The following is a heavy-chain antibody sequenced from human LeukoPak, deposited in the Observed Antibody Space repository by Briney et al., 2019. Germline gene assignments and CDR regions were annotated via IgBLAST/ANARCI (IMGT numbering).Heavy chain of an antibody. CDR1: GFTFNGYS. D-gene: IGHD5-18*01. J-gene: IGHJ5*02. Sequence: GGSLRLSCAASGFTFNGYSVAWVRQAPGKGVEWVTSISHDGSYKYYADSVKGRFTISRDDPKNTVYLQMNSLTTEDTAVYYCATIWDGYSFCGGFDPWGQGILVTVSS. V-gene: IGHV3-30-3*01. CDR2: ISHDGSYK. CDR3: ATIWDGYSFCGGFDP.